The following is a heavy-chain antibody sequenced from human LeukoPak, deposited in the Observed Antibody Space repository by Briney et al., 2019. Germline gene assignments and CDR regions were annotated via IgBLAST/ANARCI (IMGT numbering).Heavy chain of an antibody. Sequence: SETLSLTCTVSSGSIGSYYWSWIRQPPGKGLEWLGYISYSGGTNYNPSLKSRVTISIDTSKNQFSLKLRSVTAADTAVYYCARESTNWFDPWGQGTLVTVSS. CDR2: ISYSGGT. CDR3: ARESTNWFDP. J-gene: IGHJ5*02. V-gene: IGHV4-59*01. CDR1: SGSIGSYY.